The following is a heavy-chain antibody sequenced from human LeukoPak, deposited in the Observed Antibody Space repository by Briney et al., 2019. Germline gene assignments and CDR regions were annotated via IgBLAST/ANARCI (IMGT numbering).Heavy chain of an antibody. Sequence: GGSLRLSCAASGFTFSSYSMNWVRQAPGKGLEWVSSISSSSSYIYYADSVKGRFTISRDNAKNSLYLQMNSLRAEDTAVYYCARDPFEGSGSCLNWFDPWGQGTLVTVSS. CDR1: GFTFSSYS. D-gene: IGHD3-10*01. J-gene: IGHJ5*02. V-gene: IGHV3-21*01. CDR3: ARDPFEGSGSCLNWFDP. CDR2: ISSSSSYI.